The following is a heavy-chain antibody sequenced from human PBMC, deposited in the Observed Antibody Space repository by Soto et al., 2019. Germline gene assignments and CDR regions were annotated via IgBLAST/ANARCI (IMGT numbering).Heavy chain of an antibody. CDR2: IYWDDDK. CDR1: GFSLTSNDVG. J-gene: IGHJ4*02. D-gene: IGHD6-6*01. V-gene: IGHV2-5*02. Sequence: GSGPTLVNPTQTLTLTCTFSGFSLTSNDVGVGWIRQPPGKALEWLALIYWDDDKRYSPSLKSRLTITKDTSKNQVVLRMTNMDPVDTATYYCAHSGYSRSSFDYWGQGTLVTVSS. CDR3: AHSGYSRSSFDY.